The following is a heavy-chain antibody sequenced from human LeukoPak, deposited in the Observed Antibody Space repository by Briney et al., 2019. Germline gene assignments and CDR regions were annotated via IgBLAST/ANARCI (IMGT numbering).Heavy chain of an antibody. V-gene: IGHV4-30-4*08. CDR1: GGSISSGDYY. D-gene: IGHD3-22*01. Sequence: SQTLSLTCTVSGGSISSGDYYWSWIRQPPGKGLEWIGYIYYSGSTYYNPSLKSRVTISVDTSKNQFSPKLSSVTAADTAVYYCARDPDLSPGYYFEGFDIWGQGTMVTVSS. J-gene: IGHJ3*02. CDR3: ARDPDLSPGYYFEGFDI. CDR2: IYYSGST.